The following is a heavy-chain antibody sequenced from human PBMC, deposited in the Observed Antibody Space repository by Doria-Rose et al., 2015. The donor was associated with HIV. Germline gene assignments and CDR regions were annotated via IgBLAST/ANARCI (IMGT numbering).Heavy chain of an antibody. CDR1: GVSLSSPGMG. CDR3: VRIKSSRWYHKYYFDF. V-gene: IGHV2-26*01. J-gene: IGHJ4*02. Sequence: QVQLVQSGPVLVKPTETLTLTCTVSGVSLSSPGMGVSWIRQPPGKALGWLANIFSDDERSYKTSLKSRLTISRGTSKSQVALTMTDMDPVDTATYYCVRIKSSRWYHKYYFDFWGQGTLVIVSA. CDR2: IFSDDER. D-gene: IGHD6-13*01.